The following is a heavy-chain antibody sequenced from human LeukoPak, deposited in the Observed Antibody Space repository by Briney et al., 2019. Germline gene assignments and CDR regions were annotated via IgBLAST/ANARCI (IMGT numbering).Heavy chain of an antibody. CDR3: ANLAYCGGDCYSSYNDAFDI. CDR2: ITRSSYI. V-gene: IGHV3-21*01. Sequence: KPGGSLRLSCAASGFTFNTYSMNWVRQAPGKGLEWVSSITRSSYIYYADSVKGRFTISRDNAKNSLYLQMNSLRAEDTAVYYCANLAYCGGDCYSSYNDAFDIWGQGTMVTVSS. D-gene: IGHD2-21*02. J-gene: IGHJ3*02. CDR1: GFTFNTYS.